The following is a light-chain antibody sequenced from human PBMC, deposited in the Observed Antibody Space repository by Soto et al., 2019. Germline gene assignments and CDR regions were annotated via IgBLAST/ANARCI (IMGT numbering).Light chain of an antibody. CDR2: EVS. V-gene: IGLV2-14*01. CDR3: TSYSRYRVMV. CDR1: SSDIGGYKY. J-gene: IGLJ3*02. Sequence: QCALTQPASVSWSLGHLITISCTGTSSDIGGYKYVSWYQQHPGKAPKLIIFEVSNRPSGVSDRFSGSNSGNTASLTISGLQAEEEADYYCTSYSRYRVMVFGGGTKVTXL.